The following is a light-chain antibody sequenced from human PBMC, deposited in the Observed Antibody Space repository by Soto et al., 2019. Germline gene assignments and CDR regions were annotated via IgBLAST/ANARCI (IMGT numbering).Light chain of an antibody. J-gene: IGLJ3*02. V-gene: IGLV1-44*01. CDR1: SSNIGTNA. CDR3: ASWDDNLNGWV. CDR2: SSS. Sequence: QSVLTQPPSASGTPGQRVTISCSGSSSNIGTNAVNWFHQVPGTAPNLLIYSSSQRPSGVPDRVSGSKSGTSASLAISDLQSEDEAHYYCASWDDNLNGWVFGGGTKLTVL.